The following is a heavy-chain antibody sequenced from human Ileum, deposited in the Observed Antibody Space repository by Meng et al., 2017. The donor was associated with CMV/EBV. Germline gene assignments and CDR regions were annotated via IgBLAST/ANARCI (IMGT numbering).Heavy chain of an antibody. CDR3: ARDNPQQLATPLDY. Sequence: QVRLGESGGGVVQLGGSLGLSCVASGFTFSSYGMHWVRQAPGKGLEWVAIISYDESNKYYADSVKGRFTISRDNFKNTLYLQMNSLRAEDTAVYYCARDNPQQLATPLDYWGQGTLVTVSS. D-gene: IGHD6-13*01. CDR2: ISYDESNK. V-gene: IGHV3-30*19. CDR1: GFTFSSYG. J-gene: IGHJ4*02.